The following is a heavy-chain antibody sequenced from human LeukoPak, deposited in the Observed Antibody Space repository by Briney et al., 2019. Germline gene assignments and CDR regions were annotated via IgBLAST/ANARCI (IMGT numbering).Heavy chain of an antibody. Sequence: PGGSLRLSCAASGFTFRNYWMTWVRQAPGKGLEWVANINQEGNDKYYVDSVKGRFTISRDNTKNSLFLQMNSLRAEDTAVYYCARDGSPPGGLNWFDPWGQGTLVTVSS. CDR1: GFTFRNYW. CDR3: ARDGSPPGGLNWFDP. CDR2: INQEGNDK. D-gene: IGHD3-16*01. J-gene: IGHJ5*02. V-gene: IGHV3-7*01.